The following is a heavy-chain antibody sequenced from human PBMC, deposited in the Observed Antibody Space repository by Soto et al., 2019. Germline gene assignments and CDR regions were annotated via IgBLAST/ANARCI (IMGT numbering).Heavy chain of an antibody. CDR1: GYTFTSYG. D-gene: IGHD3-9*01. J-gene: IGHJ4*02. Sequence: ASVKVSCKASGYTFTSYGISWVRQAPGQGLEWMGWISAYNGNTNYAQKLQGRVTMTTDTSTSTAYMELRSLRSDDTAVYYCARGTAGYDILTGYYDQPYPIDYWGQGTLVTVSS. V-gene: IGHV1-18*01. CDR3: ARGTAGYDILTGYYDQPYPIDY. CDR2: ISAYNGNT.